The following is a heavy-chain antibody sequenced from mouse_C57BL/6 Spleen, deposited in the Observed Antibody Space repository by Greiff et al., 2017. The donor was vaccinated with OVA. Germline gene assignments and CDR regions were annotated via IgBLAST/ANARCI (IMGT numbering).Heavy chain of an antibody. J-gene: IGHJ3*01. CDR3: ARADGSSSFAY. CDR1: GYSFTSCYY. V-gene: IGHV3-6*01. Sequence: EVKLMESGPGLVKPSQSLSLTCSVSGYSFTSCYYWNWLRQFPGNKLEWLGFISYDGSNNFNPSLKNRISITRYTSKKQFFLKLNSVTTEDTATYYCARADGSSSFAYWGQGTLVTVSA. D-gene: IGHD1-1*01. CDR2: ISYDGSN.